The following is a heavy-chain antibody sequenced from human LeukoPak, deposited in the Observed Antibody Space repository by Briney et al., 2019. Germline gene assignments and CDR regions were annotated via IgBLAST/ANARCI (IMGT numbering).Heavy chain of an antibody. J-gene: IGHJ5*02. V-gene: IGHV3-23*01. D-gene: IGHD2-2*03. CDR3: AKHCSGYCNTASEKRFDP. Sequence: PGGSLRLSCAASGFTFSSYSMNWVRQAPGKGLEWVSGIGSNSVPTVYADSVKGRFTISRDNSKSMLYLQMVSLRVEDTAVYYCAKHCSGYCNTASEKRFDPWGQGTLVTVSS. CDR2: IGSNSVPT. CDR1: GFTFSSYS.